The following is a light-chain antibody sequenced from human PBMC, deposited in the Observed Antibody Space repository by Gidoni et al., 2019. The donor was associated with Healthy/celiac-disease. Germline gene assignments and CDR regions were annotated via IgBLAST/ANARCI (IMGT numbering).Light chain of an antibody. CDR1: SSDVGGYNY. CDR2: DVS. V-gene: IGLV2-14*01. J-gene: IGLJ1*01. CDR3: SSYTSSSTLEGV. Sequence: QSALTQPASVSGSPGQSITIYCTGTSSDVGGYNYVSWYQQHPGKPPKLMIYDVSNRPSGVSNRFSGSKSGNTASLTISGLQAEDEADYYCSSYTSSSTLEGVFGTGTKVTVL.